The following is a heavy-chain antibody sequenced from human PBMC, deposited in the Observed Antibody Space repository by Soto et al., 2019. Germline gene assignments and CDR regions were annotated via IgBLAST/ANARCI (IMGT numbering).Heavy chain of an antibody. V-gene: IGHV3-15*01. CDR2: IKSKTDGGTT. CDR3: TTGLVRGGNGMDV. J-gene: IGHJ6*02. D-gene: IGHD3-10*01. Sequence: EVQLVESGGGLVKPGGSLRLYCAASGFTFSKAWMSWVRQAPGKGLEWVGRIKSKTDGGTTDYAAPVKGRFTISRDDSKNTLYLQMNSLKTEDTAVYYCTTGLVRGGNGMDVWGQGTTVTVSS. CDR1: GFTFSKAW.